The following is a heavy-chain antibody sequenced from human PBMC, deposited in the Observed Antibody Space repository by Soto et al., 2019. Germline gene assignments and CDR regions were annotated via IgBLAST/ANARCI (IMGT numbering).Heavy chain of an antibody. CDR1: GFAFSSYA. D-gene: IGHD6-19*01. J-gene: IGHJ6*02. Sequence: PGGSLRLSCAASGFAFSSYAMHWVRQAPGKGLEWVAVISYDGSNKYYADSVKGRFTISRDNSKNTLYLQMNSLRAEDTAVYYCARVGSSGWADYYYYYGMDVWGQGTTVTVSS. V-gene: IGHV3-30-3*01. CDR2: ISYDGSNK. CDR3: ARVGSSGWADYYYYYGMDV.